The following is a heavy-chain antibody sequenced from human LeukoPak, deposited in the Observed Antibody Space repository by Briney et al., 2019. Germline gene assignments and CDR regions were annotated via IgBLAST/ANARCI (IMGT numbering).Heavy chain of an antibody. J-gene: IGHJ2*01. D-gene: IGHD6-13*01. CDR2: IYYSGST. CDR3: ASLDSSSYLRYFDL. CDR1: GGSISGYY. Sequence: SETLSITCTVSGGSISGYYWSWIRQPPGKGVEWIGYIYYSGSTNYNPSLKSRVTISVDTSKNQLSLKLSSVTAADTAVYYCASLDSSSYLRYFDLWGRGTLVTVSS. V-gene: IGHV4-59*01.